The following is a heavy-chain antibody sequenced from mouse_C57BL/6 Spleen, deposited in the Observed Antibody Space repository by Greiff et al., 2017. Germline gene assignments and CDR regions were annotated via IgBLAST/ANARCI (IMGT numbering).Heavy chain of an antibody. Sequence: EVMLVESEGGLVQPGSSMKLSCTASGFTFSDYYMAWVRQVPEKGLEWVANINYDGSSTYYLDSLKSRFIISRDNAKNILYLQMSSLKSEDTATYYCARDPNYYGSSFGWYFDVWGTGTTVTVSS. CDR3: ARDPNYYGSSFGWYFDV. J-gene: IGHJ1*03. V-gene: IGHV5-16*01. CDR2: INYDGSST. D-gene: IGHD1-1*01. CDR1: GFTFSDYY.